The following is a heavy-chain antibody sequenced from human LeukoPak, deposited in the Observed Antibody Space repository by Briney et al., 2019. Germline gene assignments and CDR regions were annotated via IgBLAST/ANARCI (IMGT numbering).Heavy chain of an antibody. CDR3: ARDRSHYDFWSGLGVRVVPFDP. CDR1: GYTFTVYY. V-gene: IGHV1-2*02. D-gene: IGHD3-3*01. J-gene: IGHJ5*02. CDR2: INPNSGGT. Sequence: GASVKVSCKASGYTFTVYYMHWVRQAPGQGLEWMGGINPNSGGTNYAQKFQGRGTMTRDTSISTAYMELSRLRSDDPAVYYCARDRSHYDFWSGLGVRVVPFDPWGQGTLVTVSS.